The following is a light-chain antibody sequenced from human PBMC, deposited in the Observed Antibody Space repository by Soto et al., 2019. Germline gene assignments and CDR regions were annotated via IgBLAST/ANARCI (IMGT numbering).Light chain of an antibody. V-gene: IGKV3-20*01. CDR3: QQYAGSPWT. CDR2: GVS. CDR1: QSVSSSY. J-gene: IGKJ1*01. Sequence: EIVWTQSPGTLPLSPGEKATLSCRASQSVSSSYLAWYQQKPGQAPRLLMYGVSSRATGIPDRFSGSGSGTDFTLTISRLEPEDFAVYYCQQYAGSPWTFGQGTKVEIK.